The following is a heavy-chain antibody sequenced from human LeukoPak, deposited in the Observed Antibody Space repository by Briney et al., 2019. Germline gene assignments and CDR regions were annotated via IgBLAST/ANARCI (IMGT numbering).Heavy chain of an antibody. D-gene: IGHD3-3*01. CDR3: AAGITIFGVVIA. CDR1: GGSISSYY. V-gene: IGHV4-34*01. Sequence: SETLSLTCTVSGGSISSYYWSWIRQPPGKGLEWIGEINHSGSTNYNPSLKSRVTISVDTSKNQFSLKLSSVTAADTAVYYCAAGITIFGVVIAWGQGTLVTVSS. CDR2: INHSGST. J-gene: IGHJ5*02.